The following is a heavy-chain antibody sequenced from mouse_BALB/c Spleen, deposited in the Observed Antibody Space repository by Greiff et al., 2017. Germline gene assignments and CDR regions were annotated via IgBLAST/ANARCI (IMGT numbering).Heavy chain of an antibody. V-gene: IGHV7-3*02. CDR1: GFTFTDYY. CDR2: IRNKANGYTT. CDR3: AREKGGPHYYAMDY. J-gene: IGHJ4*01. Sequence: DVMLVESGGGLVQPGGSLRLSCATSGFTFTDYYMSWVRQPPGKALEWLGFIRNKANGYTTEYSANVKGRFTISRDNSQSILYLQMNTLSAEDSATYYCAREKGGPHYYAMDYWGQGTSVTVSS.